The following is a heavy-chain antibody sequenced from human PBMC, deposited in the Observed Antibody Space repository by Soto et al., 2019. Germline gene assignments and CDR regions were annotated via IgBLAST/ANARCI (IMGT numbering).Heavy chain of an antibody. CDR2: ISWNSGSI. D-gene: IGHD3-10*01. CDR1: GFTFDDYA. CDR3: AKDSYYGSGSYYFRSYGMDV. V-gene: IGHV3-9*01. J-gene: IGHJ6*02. Sequence: GGSLRLSCAASGFTFDDYAMHWVRQAPGKGLEWVSGISWNSGSIGYADSVKGRFTISRDNAKNSLYLQMNSLRAEDTALYYCAKDSYYGSGSYYFRSYGMDVWGQGTTVTVSS.